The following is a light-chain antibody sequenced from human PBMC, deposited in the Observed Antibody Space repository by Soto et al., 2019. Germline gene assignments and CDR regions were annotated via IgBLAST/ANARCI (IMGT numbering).Light chain of an antibody. Sequence: ELELTQSPGTLSLSPGERATLSCRASQSVSSSYLAWYQQKPGQAPRLLIYGASTRATGIPARFSGSGSGTEFTLTISSLQSEDSAVYYCQQYHKWPPSTFGQGTKVDIK. CDR3: QQYHKWPPST. V-gene: IGKV3-15*01. CDR1: QSVSSSY. CDR2: GAS. J-gene: IGKJ1*01.